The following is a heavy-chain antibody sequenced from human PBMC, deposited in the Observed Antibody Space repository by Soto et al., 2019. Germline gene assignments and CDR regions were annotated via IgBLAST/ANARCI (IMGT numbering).Heavy chain of an antibody. V-gene: IGHV3-23*01. Sequence: EVQLLESGGGLVQRGGSLRLSCAASGFIFNNYAMTWVRQAPGKGLEWVARVSGRGGSTYYADSVKGRLTSSRDNSNNARYLRMTTVSAEDTALYYWARRAGGAVVWEYDLWGCGTRVSVS. CDR2: VSGRGGST. D-gene: IGHD2-21*01. J-gene: IGHJ2*01. CDR1: GFIFNNYA. CDR3: ARRAGGAVVWEYDL.